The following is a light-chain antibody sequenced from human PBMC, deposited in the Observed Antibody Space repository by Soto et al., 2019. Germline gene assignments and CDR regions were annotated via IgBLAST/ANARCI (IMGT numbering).Light chain of an antibody. CDR2: CAS. V-gene: IGKV3D-15*01. CDR1: QTISSD. J-gene: IGKJ2*01. Sequence: EIVMTQSPATLSVSPGERATLSCRASQTISSDLAWYQHKPGQTPKLVIFCASNRAAGIPARFSGSGSGTEFTLTISSLQSEDFAVYYCHHYNNFPPYTFGQGTKLEIK. CDR3: HHYNNFPPYT.